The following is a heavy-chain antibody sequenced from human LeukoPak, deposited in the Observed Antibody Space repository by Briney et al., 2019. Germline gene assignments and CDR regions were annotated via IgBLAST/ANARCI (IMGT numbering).Heavy chain of an antibody. V-gene: IGHV3-23*01. CDR2: VSGSGGNT. Sequence: GGSLRLSCAASGFTFTYSAMTWVRQAPGKGLEWVSTVSGSGGNTYYADSVKGRFTISRDNSENTVSLQMNSRRAQDTAVYYCAKSLAVPGSPDQWGQGTLVTVSS. CDR3: AKSLAVPGSPDQ. D-gene: IGHD6-19*01. J-gene: IGHJ4*02. CDR1: GFTFTYSA.